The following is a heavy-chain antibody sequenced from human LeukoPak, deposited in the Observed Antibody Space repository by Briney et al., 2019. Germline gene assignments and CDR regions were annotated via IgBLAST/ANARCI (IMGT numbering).Heavy chain of an antibody. CDR3: ARRPTTMDAFDI. D-gene: IGHD3-10*01. V-gene: IGHV4-39*01. Sequence: PSETLSLTCTVSGGSISSSSYYWGWVRQPPGQGLEWIGSIRYTHTGSTYHNPSLKSRVTMSGDTSNNQFSLKVTSVTAADTAVYYCARRPTTMDAFDIWGPGTMVTVSS. CDR1: GGSISSSSYY. CDR2: IRYTHTGST. J-gene: IGHJ3*02.